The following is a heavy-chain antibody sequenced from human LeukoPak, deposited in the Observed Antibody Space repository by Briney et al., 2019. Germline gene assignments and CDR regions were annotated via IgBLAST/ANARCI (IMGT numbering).Heavy chain of an antibody. Sequence: SETLSLTCTVSGGSISSSSYHWGWIRQPPGKGLEWIGSIYYSGSTLYNPSLKSRVTISVDTSKNQFSLKLSSVTAADTTVYFCARPERDSSGFDYWGQGTLATVSS. CDR1: GGSISSSSYH. CDR2: IYYSGST. V-gene: IGHV4-39*01. CDR3: ARPERDSSGFDY. D-gene: IGHD6-19*01. J-gene: IGHJ4*02.